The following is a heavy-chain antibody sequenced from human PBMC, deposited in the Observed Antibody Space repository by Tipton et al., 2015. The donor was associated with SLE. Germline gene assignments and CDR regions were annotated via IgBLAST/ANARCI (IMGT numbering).Heavy chain of an antibody. D-gene: IGHD5-24*01. V-gene: IGHV1-2*06. CDR1: GYIFTGYY. CDR2: INPNSGDT. J-gene: IGHJ5*02. Sequence: QLVQSGAEVKKPGASVKVSCKASGYIFTGYYIHWVRQAPGQGLEWMGRINPNSGDTNYAQRFQGRVTMTRDTSISTAYMDLRRLTSDDAAVYYCARGGGYNSFSGWFDPWGQGTLVTVSS. CDR3: ARGGGYNSFSGWFDP.